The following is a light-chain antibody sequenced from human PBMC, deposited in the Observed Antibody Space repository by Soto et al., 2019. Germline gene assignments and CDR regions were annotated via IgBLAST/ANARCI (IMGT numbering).Light chain of an antibody. V-gene: IGKV3-20*01. Sequence: EIVLTQSPGTLSLSPGERATLSCRASQSVSSSDLAWYRQKPGQAPRLLIYAASSRATGIPDRFNGSASGTDFSLTISRLEPEDFAVYYCQQYGSSPPMCTFGQGAKLEIK. CDR2: AAS. CDR1: QSVSSSD. CDR3: QQYGSSPPMCT. J-gene: IGKJ2*02.